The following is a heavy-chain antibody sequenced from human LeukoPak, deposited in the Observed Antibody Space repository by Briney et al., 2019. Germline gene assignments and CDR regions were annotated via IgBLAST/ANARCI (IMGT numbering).Heavy chain of an antibody. D-gene: IGHD2-2*01. CDR3: MVDCSSTSCYDY. Sequence: GRSLRLSCTASGFTLGDYAMSWVSQAPGKGLEWVGFIRSKAYGGTTEYAASVKGRFTISRDDSKSIAYLQMNSLKTEDTAVYYCMVDCSSTSCYDYWGQGTLVTVSS. J-gene: IGHJ4*02. V-gene: IGHV3-49*04. CDR2: IRSKAYGGTT. CDR1: GFTLGDYA.